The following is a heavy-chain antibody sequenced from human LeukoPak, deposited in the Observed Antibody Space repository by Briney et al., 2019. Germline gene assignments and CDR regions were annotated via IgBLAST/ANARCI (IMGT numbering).Heavy chain of an antibody. J-gene: IGHJ4*02. Sequence: SVKVSCKASGYTFTSYGISWVRQAPGQGLEWTGRIIPIFGIANYAQKFQGRVTITADKSTSTAYMELSSLRSEDTAVYYCARDGYYYDSSGLDWGQGTLVTVSS. D-gene: IGHD3-22*01. V-gene: IGHV1-69*04. CDR3: ARDGYYYDSSGLD. CDR1: GYTFTSYG. CDR2: IIPIFGIA.